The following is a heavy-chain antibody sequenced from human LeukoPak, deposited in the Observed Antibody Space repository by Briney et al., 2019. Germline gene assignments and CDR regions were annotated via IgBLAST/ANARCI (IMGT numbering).Heavy chain of an antibody. CDR2: ITGSDDKT. Sequence: GGSLRLSCAASGFTFSSYAMTWVRQAPGKGLQWVSTITGSDDKTYYADSVKGRFTISRDFSKNMVHLHMNSLRVEDTAIYYCAKGPQLYSGYHPDYWGQGTLVTVSS. CDR1: GFTFSSYA. J-gene: IGHJ4*02. D-gene: IGHD5-12*01. CDR3: AKGPQLYSGYHPDY. V-gene: IGHV3-23*01.